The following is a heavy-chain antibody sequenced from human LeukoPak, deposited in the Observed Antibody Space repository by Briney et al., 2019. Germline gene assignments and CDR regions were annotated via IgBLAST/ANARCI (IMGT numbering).Heavy chain of an antibody. Sequence: GASVKVSCKASVYTFSNHGISWVRQAPGQGLEWMGWISGYNGNTNYAQNFQGRVTMTTDTSTSTAYMELRSLRHDDTAIYYCARDEWQQLVLIEYWGQGTLVTVSS. D-gene: IGHD6-13*01. CDR3: ARDEWQQLVLIEY. CDR1: VYTFSNHG. V-gene: IGHV1-18*01. CDR2: ISGYNGNT. J-gene: IGHJ4*02.